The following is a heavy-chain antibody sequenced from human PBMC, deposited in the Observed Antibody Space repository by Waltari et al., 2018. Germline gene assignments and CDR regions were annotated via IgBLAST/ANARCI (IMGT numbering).Heavy chain of an antibody. V-gene: IGHV3-72*01. Sequence: EVQLVESGGGLVQPGGSLRLSCAASGFLFSDHNMDWIRQAPGKGLEWVARTRDKANGHTTEYVASVKGRFTVSRDDSKNSLYLQMNSLKTEDTALYYCVRSKAGAGNFDYWGQGTLVTVSS. J-gene: IGHJ4*02. D-gene: IGHD1-26*01. CDR2: TRDKANGHTT. CDR1: GFLFSDHN. CDR3: VRSKAGAGNFDY.